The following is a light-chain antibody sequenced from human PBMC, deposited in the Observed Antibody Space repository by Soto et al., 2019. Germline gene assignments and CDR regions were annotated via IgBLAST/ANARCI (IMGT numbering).Light chain of an antibody. V-gene: IGKV3-20*01. CDR3: RGYGDSPPAFT. CDR2: GAS. CDR1: QSLNNMH. J-gene: IGKJ2*01. Sequence: DIVLTQSPGTLSLSPGERATLSCRASQSLNNMHLAWYRQKPGQAPRLLIYGASNRATGTPDRFRGSGSGTDFTLTISGLEPEDFAVYYCRGYGDSPPAFTFGQGTKLQIK.